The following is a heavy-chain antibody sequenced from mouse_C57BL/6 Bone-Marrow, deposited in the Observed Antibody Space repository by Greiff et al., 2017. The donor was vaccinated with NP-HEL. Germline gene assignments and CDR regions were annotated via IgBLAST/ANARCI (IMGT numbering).Heavy chain of an antibody. CDR2: ITHSGET. Sequence: QVQLKESGPGLVKPSQSLFLTCSITGFPITSGYYWIWIRQSPGKPLEWMGYITHSGETFYNPSLQSPISITRETSKNQFFLQLNSVTTEDTAMYYCAGDTIYDGYWGAMDYWGQGTSVTVSS. CDR1: GFPITSGYY. J-gene: IGHJ4*01. D-gene: IGHD2-3*01. CDR3: AGDTIYDGYWGAMDY. V-gene: IGHV12-3*01.